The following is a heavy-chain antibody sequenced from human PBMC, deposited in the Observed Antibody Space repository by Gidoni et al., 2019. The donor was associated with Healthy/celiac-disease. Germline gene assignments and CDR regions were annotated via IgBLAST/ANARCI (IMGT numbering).Heavy chain of an antibody. V-gene: IGHV1-69*01. J-gene: IGHJ2*01. D-gene: IGHD5-12*01. CDR3: ATSYIPGERWLQFIGYFDL. CDR2: IIPIFGTA. CDR1: VGTFRSYA. Sequence: QVQLVQSGAEVQKPGSSVKVSCKASVGTFRSYAISWVRQATGQGLEWMGGIIPIFGTANYAQKFQGRVTITADESTSTAYMELSSLRSEDTAVYYCATSYIPGERWLQFIGYFDLWGRGTLVTVSS.